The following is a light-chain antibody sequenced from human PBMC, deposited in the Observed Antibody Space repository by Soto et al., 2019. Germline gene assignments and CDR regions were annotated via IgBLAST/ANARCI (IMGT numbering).Light chain of an antibody. CDR1: SSDVGGYNY. Sequence: QSALAQPASVSVSPGQSITISCTGTSSDVGGYNYVSWSQQHPGKAPKLMIYEVSNRPSGVSNRFSGSKSGNTASLTISGLQAEDEADYYCSSYTTPNTYVFGTGNRSPS. CDR2: EVS. J-gene: IGLJ1*01. V-gene: IGLV2-14*01. CDR3: SSYTTPNTYV.